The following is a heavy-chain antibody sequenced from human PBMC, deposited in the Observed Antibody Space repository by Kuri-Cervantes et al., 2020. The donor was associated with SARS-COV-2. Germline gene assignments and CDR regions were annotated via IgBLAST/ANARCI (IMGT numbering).Heavy chain of an antibody. CDR1: GGSISSYY. CDR3: ARGGYGDYLS. V-gene: IGHV4-59*01. Sequence: GSLRLSCTVSGGSISSYYWSWIRQPPGKGLEWIGYIYYSGSTNYNPSLKSRVTISVDASKNQFPLKLSSVTAADTAVYYCARGGYGDYLSWGQGTLVTVSS. D-gene: IGHD4-17*01. CDR2: IYYSGST. J-gene: IGHJ5*02.